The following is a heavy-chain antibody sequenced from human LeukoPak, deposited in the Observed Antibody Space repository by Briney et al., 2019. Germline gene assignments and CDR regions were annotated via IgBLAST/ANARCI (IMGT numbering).Heavy chain of an antibody. D-gene: IGHD5-24*01. V-gene: IGHV3-11*04. CDR3: ARARDGYNYYAFDI. CDR1: GFSFSDYY. J-gene: IGHJ3*02. Sequence: GGSLRLSCAASGFSFSDYYMTWIRQAPGKGLEWVSYISSSGSTIYYADSVKGRFTISRDNAKNSLYLQMNSLRAEDTAIYYCARARDGYNYYAFDIWGQGTMVTVSS. CDR2: ISSSGSTI.